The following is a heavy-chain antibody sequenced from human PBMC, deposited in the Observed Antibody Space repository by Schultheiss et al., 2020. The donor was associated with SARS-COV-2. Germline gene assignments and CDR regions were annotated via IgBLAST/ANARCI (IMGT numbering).Heavy chain of an antibody. CDR1: GGSISGYY. V-gene: IGHV4-59*08. D-gene: IGHD3-22*01. J-gene: IGHJ6*02. CDR3: ARLIRYYYDSSGYYYPTTNYGMDV. CDR2: FDHSGTT. Sequence: SETLSLTCTVSGGSISGYYWSWIRQPPGKGLEWIGYFDHSGTTSYNPSLKSRVTISVDTSKNQFSLKLSSVTAADTAVYYCARLIRYYYDSSGYYYPTTNYGMDVWGQGTTVTVSS.